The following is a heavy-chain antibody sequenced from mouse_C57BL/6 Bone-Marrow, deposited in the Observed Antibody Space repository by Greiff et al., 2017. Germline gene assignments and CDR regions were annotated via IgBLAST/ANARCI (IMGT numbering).Heavy chain of an antibody. J-gene: IGHJ2*01. CDR2: ISDGGSYT. V-gene: IGHV5-4*01. CDR3: ARDGSSSDY. D-gene: IGHD1-1*01. Sequence: EVKVVESGGGLVKPGGSLKLSCAASGFTFSSYAMSWVRQTPEKRLEWVATISDGGSYTYYPDNVKGRFTISRDNAKNNLYLQMSHLKSEDTAMXYCARDGSSSDYWGQGTTLTVSS. CDR1: GFTFSSYA.